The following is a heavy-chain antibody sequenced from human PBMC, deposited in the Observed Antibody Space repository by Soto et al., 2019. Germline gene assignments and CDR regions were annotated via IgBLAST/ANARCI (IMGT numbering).Heavy chain of an antibody. CDR1: GGSFSGYY. Sequence: SLTCAVYGGSFSGYYWTWIRQPPGTGLEWIGEINHSGSTNYNPSLKSRVTISVDTSKNQFSLKLSSVTAADTAVYYCASSYVWGSYRQEYYYYYYGMDVWGQGTTVTVS. D-gene: IGHD3-16*02. V-gene: IGHV4-34*01. CDR3: ASSYVWGSYRQEYYYYYYGMDV. CDR2: INHSGST. J-gene: IGHJ6*02.